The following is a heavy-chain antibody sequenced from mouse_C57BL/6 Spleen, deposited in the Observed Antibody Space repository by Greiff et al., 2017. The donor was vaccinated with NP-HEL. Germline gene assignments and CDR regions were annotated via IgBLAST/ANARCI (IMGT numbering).Heavy chain of an antibody. CDR3: AGEGRGRGFAY. CDR2: ISHLAYSI. V-gene: IGHV5-15*01. CDR1: GFTFSDYG. Sequence: EVKLQESGGGLVQPGGSLKLSCAASGFTFSDYGMAWVRQAPRKGPEWVAFISHLAYSIYYADTVTGRFTLSRENAKNTLYLEKSSLMSEDAAMDYCAGEGRGRGFAYWGQGTLVTVSA. J-gene: IGHJ3*01. D-gene: IGHD3-3*01.